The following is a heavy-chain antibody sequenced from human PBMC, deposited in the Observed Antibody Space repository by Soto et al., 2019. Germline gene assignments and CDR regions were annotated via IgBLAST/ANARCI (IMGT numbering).Heavy chain of an antibody. CDR2: ISYDGSNK. Sequence: QVQLVESGGGVVQPGRSLRLSCAASGFTFSSYAMHWVRQAPGKGLEWVAVISYDGSNKYYADSVKGRFTISRDNSKNTLYLQMNSLRAEDTAVYYCARGFPLYTAMADWGQGTLVTVSS. CDR3: ARGFPLYTAMAD. J-gene: IGHJ4*02. D-gene: IGHD5-18*01. V-gene: IGHV3-30-3*01. CDR1: GFTFSSYA.